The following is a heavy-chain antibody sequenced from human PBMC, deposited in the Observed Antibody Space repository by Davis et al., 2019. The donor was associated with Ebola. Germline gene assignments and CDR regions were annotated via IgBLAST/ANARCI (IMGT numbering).Heavy chain of an antibody. D-gene: IGHD3-3*01. J-gene: IGHJ3*02. CDR3: ARVLRFLEWLLPHDAFDI. V-gene: IGHV3-11*06. CDR1: GFTFSDYY. CDR2: ISSSSSYT. Sequence: GESLKISCAASGFTFSDYYMSWIRQAPGKGLEWVSYISSSSSYTNYADSVKGRFTISRDNAKNTLYLQMNSLRAEDTAVYYCARVLRFLEWLLPHDAFDIWGQGTMVTVSS.